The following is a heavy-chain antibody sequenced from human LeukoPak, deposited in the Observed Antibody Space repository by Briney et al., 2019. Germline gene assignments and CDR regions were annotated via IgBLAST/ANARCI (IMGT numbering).Heavy chain of an antibody. CDR3: ANLQKGNYKANF. J-gene: IGHJ4*02. CDR1: GFAFSSYH. CDR2: VTANSDNI. D-gene: IGHD3-10*01. V-gene: IGHV3-23*01. Sequence: GGSLRLSCVGSGFAFSSYHLSWVRQIPGKGLEWLSVVTANSDNIYYADSAKGRFTISRDNSKDTLYLQMNGLRAEDSALYYCANLQKGNYKANFWGQGTLVTVSS.